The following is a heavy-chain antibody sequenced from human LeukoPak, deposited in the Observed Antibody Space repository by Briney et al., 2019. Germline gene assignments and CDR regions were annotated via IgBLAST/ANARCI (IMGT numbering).Heavy chain of an antibody. CDR2: ISSSSSTI. CDR1: GFTFSTYS. D-gene: IGHD6-19*01. CDR3: ARAGSSGWLNGGYFDF. V-gene: IGHV3-48*02. J-gene: IGHJ4*02. Sequence: AGGSLRLSCAASGFTFSTYSMNWVRQAPGKGLEWVSYISSSSSTIYYADSVKGRFTISRDDAKNSLYLQMSSLRDEDTAVYYCARAGSSGWLNGGYFDFWGQGTLVTVSS.